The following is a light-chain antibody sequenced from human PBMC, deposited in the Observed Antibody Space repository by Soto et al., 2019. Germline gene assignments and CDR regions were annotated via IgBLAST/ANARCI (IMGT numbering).Light chain of an antibody. V-gene: IGKV1-27*01. Sequence: DIQMTQSPSSLSASVGDRVTITCRASQAVGTFLAWYQQRSGMAPKVLVYGVPKLQPGVPSRFSGSGSGTEFTLTISSLQPEDVATYYCQKYNFAPLTFGPGTVVDIK. CDR3: QKYNFAPLT. CDR2: GVP. J-gene: IGKJ3*01. CDR1: QAVGTF.